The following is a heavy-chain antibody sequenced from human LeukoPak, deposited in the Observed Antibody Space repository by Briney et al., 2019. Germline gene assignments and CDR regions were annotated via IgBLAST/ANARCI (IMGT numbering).Heavy chain of an antibody. CDR2: IRRKANSYET. CDR3: TRADSIDQDY. CDR1: GFTFSGSA. V-gene: IGHV3-73*01. D-gene: IGHD3-3*02. J-gene: IGHJ4*02. Sequence: GGSLRLSCAASGFTFSGSAMHWVRQASGKGLEWVGRIRRKANSYETAYAASVKGRFTISRDDSKNTAYLQMNSLKTEDTAVYYCTRADSIDQDYWGQGTLLTAS.